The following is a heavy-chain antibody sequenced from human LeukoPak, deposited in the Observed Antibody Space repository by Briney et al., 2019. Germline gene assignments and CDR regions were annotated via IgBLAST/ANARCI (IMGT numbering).Heavy chain of an antibody. J-gene: IGHJ3*02. D-gene: IGHD7-27*01. V-gene: IGHV4-34*01. CDR2: SKHSGST. Sequence: SETLSLTCAVYGGLFSGYYWSWIRRPPGKGLECIRESKHSGSTNSNPSLNSRVTISVDTSKTQYSLKLSSGTADDTAVYYSAREDSGDQTFDIWGQGTMVTVSS. CDR1: GGLFSGYY. CDR3: AREDSGDQTFDI.